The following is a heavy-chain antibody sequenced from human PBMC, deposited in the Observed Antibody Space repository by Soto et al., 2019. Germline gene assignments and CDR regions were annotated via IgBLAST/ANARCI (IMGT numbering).Heavy chain of an antibody. CDR1: GFTVSSNS. CDR3: AREESYYDYIWGSYRTSDAFDI. J-gene: IGHJ3*02. Sequence: VQLVESGGGLVQPGGSLRLSCAASGFTVSSNSMSWVRQAPGKGLEWVSVIYSGGSTYYADSVKGRFTISRDNSKNTLYLQMNSLRAEDTAVYYCAREESYYDYIWGSYRTSDAFDIWGQGTMVTVSS. CDR2: IYSGGST. V-gene: IGHV3-66*01. D-gene: IGHD3-16*02.